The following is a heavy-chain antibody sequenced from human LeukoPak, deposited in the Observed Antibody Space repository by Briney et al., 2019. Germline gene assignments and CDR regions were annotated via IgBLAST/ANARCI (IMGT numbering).Heavy chain of an antibody. D-gene: IGHD5-24*01. CDR2: FYAANSDT. CDR3: AILNHPDGRVY. Sequence: GQSLTLSCQGSGYTFTTSWTGWVRQLPGKGLEWMTIFYAANSDTTYSPSFQGRVSISTDRSTSTADLQWSSLKASDTAMYYCAILNHPDGRVYWGQGTLVTVSS. J-gene: IGHJ4*02. CDR1: GYTFTTSW. V-gene: IGHV5-51*01.